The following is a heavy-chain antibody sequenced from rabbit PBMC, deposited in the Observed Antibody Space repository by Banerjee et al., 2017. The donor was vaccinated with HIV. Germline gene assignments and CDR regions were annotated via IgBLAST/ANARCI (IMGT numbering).Heavy chain of an antibody. CDR1: GFDFSSNV. V-gene: IGHV1S47*01. D-gene: IGHD6-1*01. Sequence: EESGGDLVKPEGSLTLTCKASGFDFSSNVMCWVRQAPGKGPEWIACINTGSGSTSYASWAKGRFTITSNTNQNTVTLKMTSLTAADTATYFCARCFYYNYGDTAYAYAFNLWGPGTLVTVS. CDR3: ARCFYYNYGDTAYAYAFNL. J-gene: IGHJ4*01. CDR2: INTGSGST.